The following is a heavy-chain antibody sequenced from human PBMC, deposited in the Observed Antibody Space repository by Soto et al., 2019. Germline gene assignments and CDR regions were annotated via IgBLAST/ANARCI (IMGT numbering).Heavy chain of an antibody. J-gene: IGHJ6*04. CDR2: IQSGGPT. CDR1: GFTVSSKY. CDR3: ARDDVLCDGGRCYGLPLDI. V-gene: IGHV3-66*01. Sequence: EVHLVESGGGLVQPGGSLRLSCAASGFTVSSKYMSWVRQAPGKGLEWVSLIQSGGPTYYADSVKGRFTISRNTSEKTVHIKMDSLRADDTAVYYCARDDVLCDGGRCYGLPLDIWCKGTTVTISS. D-gene: IGHD2-15*01.